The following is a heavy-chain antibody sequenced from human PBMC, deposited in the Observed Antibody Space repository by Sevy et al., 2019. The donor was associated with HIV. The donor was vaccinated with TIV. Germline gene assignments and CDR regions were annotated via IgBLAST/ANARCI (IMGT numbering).Heavy chain of an antibody. Sequence: GGSLRLSCEASGFTFSSYGMHWVRQAPGKGLEWVAVIWYDGSNKYYADSVKGRFTISRDNSKNTLYLQMNSLRAEDTAVYYCARDTCSGGSCYLSSWGQGTLVTVSS. CDR3: ARDTCSGGSCYLSS. J-gene: IGHJ5*02. CDR2: IWYDGSNK. D-gene: IGHD2-15*01. V-gene: IGHV3-33*01. CDR1: GFTFSSYG.